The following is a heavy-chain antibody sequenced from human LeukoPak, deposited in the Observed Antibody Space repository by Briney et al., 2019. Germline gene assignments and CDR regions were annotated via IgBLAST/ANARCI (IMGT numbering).Heavy chain of an antibody. CDR3: ARRQSGALEQTTFDI. J-gene: IGHJ3*02. CDR2: IYYSGNT. Sequence: SETLSLTCTVSGDSISRSTYYWGWIRQPPGKGLAWIVNIYYSGNTYYNPSLKSRVTISVDTSKNQFSLNLSSLTAADTAVYFCARRQSGALEQTTFDIWGQGTMVTVSS. V-gene: IGHV4-39*01. CDR1: GDSISRSTYY. D-gene: IGHD4/OR15-4a*01.